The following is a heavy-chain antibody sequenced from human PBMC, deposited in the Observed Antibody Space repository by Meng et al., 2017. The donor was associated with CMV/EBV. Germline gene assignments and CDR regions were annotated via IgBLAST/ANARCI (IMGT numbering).Heavy chain of an antibody. CDR1: TFSSSD. V-gene: IGHV1-69*01. CDR2: FIPIFGTA. J-gene: IGHJ5*02. Sequence: TFSSSDVSWLRQAPGQGLEWLGGFIPIFGTANYAPTFQGRVTISADESTSTAYLELSSLRSEDTAVYYCARVFAPNYDFWSGQRFDHWGQGTLVTVSS. D-gene: IGHD3-3*01. CDR3: ARVFAPNYDFWSGQRFDH.